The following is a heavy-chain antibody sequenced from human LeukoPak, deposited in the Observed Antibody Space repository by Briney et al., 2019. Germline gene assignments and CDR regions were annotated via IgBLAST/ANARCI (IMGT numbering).Heavy chain of an antibody. CDR1: GYTFTSYG. Sequence: ASVKVSCKASGYTFTSYGVSWVRQAPGQGLEWMGWISAYNGNTNYAQKLQGRVTMTTDTSTSTAYMELRSLRSDDTAVYYCARNPHYYYYYYMDVWGKGTTVTVSS. J-gene: IGHJ6*03. V-gene: IGHV1-18*01. CDR3: ARNPHYYYYYYMDV. D-gene: IGHD1-14*01. CDR2: ISAYNGNT.